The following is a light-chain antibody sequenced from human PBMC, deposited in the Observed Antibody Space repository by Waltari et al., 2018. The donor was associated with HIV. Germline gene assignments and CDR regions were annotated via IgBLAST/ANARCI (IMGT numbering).Light chain of an antibody. Sequence: QSVLTQPPSASGTPGQRVTISCSGSSSNIGRNAVNRYKQLPGTAPKLLIYSNNQRPSGVPDRFSGSKSGTSASLAISGLQSDDEADYYCAAWDDSLNDSYVFGPGTKVTVL. CDR1: SSNIGRNA. CDR3: AAWDDSLNDSYV. V-gene: IGLV1-44*01. CDR2: SNN. J-gene: IGLJ1*01.